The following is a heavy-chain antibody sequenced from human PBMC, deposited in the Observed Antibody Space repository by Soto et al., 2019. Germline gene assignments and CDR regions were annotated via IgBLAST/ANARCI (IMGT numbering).Heavy chain of an antibody. CDR1: GYSFTTYW. Sequence: EVQLVQSGAEVKKPGESLRISCKGSGYSFTTYWISWVRQMPGKGLEWMGRIDPSDSYTNYNPSFQGHVTISVHKSISTDYLQSSGLLASDTAMYYCARHGSTYYDRVWGQGTLVTVSS. V-gene: IGHV5-10-1*03. D-gene: IGHD3-22*01. J-gene: IGHJ4*02. CDR3: ARHGSTYYDRV. CDR2: IDPSDSYT.